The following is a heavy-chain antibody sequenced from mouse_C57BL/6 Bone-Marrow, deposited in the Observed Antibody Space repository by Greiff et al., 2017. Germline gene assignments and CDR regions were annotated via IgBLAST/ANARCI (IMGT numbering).Heavy chain of an antibody. D-gene: IGHD1-1*01. J-gene: IGHJ3*01. CDR3: ARQSYYGSELRWFAY. CDR2: ISGGGGNT. CDR1: GFTFSSYT. V-gene: IGHV5-9*01. Sequence: EVQLVESGGGLVKPGGSLKLSCAASGFTFSSYTMSWVRQTPGKRLGWVATISGGGGNTYYPDSVKGRFTISRDNAKNTPYLQMSSLRSEDTALYCCARQSYYGSELRWFAYWGQGTLVTVSA.